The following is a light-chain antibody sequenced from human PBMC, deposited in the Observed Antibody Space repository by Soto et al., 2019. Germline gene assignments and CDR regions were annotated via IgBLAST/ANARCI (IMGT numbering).Light chain of an antibody. Sequence: QSALTQPASVSGPPGQSIAISCTGTSSDVGGYNYVSWYQQHPGKTPNLMIYDVSNRPSGVSNRFSGSKSGNTASLTISGLQAEDEADYYCSSYTSSSTWVFGGGTKVTVL. V-gene: IGLV2-14*01. CDR2: DVS. J-gene: IGLJ3*02. CDR1: SSDVGGYNY. CDR3: SSYTSSSTWV.